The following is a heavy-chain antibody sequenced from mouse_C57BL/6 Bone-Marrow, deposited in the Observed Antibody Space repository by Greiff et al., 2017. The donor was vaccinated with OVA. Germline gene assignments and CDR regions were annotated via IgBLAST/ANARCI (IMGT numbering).Heavy chain of an antibody. Sequence: VTLKESGAELVKPGASVKLSCTASGFNIKDYYMHWVKQRTEQGLEWIGRIDPEDGETKYAPKFQGKATITADTSSNTAYLQLSSLTSEDTAVYYCAREGDFLRYYFDYWGQGTTLTVSS. CDR2: IDPEDGET. D-gene: IGHD1-1*01. J-gene: IGHJ2*01. V-gene: IGHV14-2*01. CDR1: GFNIKDYY. CDR3: AREGDFLRYYFDY.